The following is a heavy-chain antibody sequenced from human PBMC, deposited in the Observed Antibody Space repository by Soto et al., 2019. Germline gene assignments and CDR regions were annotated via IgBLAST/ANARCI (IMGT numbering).Heavy chain of an antibody. CDR3: AAGGWVPRYY. J-gene: IGHJ4*02. V-gene: IGHV4-30-2*01. CDR1: GVSISSCGYS. CDR2: IYDSGGT. D-gene: IGHD3-10*01. Sequence: QLQLQESGSGLVKPSQTLSLTCAVSGVSISSCGYSWSWLRHPPGKGLEWIGYIYDSGGTYYNPTVKIRGTMSVDRSNIQFCLLLSSVTAADSAVYYGAAGGWVPRYYWGQGTLVTVSS.